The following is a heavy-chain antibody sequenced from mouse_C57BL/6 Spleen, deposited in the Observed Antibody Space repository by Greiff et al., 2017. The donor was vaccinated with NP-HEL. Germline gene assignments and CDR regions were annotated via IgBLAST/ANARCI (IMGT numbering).Heavy chain of an antibody. D-gene: IGHD1-1*01. CDR3: ARNMKFSTTLECAMDY. CDR2: IYPGSGST. J-gene: IGHJ4*01. Sequence: QVQLQQPGAELVKPGASVKMSCKASGYTFTSYWITWVKQRPGQGLEWIGDIYPGSGSTNYNEKFKSKATLTVDTSSSTAYMQLSSLTSEDSAVDYCARNMKFSTTLECAMDYWGQGTSVTVSS. CDR1: GYTFTSYW. V-gene: IGHV1-55*01.